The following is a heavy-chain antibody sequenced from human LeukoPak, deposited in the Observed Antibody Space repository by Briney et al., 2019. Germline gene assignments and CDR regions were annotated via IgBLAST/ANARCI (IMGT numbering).Heavy chain of an antibody. CDR2: IIPIFGTA. J-gene: IGHJ6*03. CDR3: AGDPLVVPVTEASYYYMDV. CDR1: GGTFSSYA. Sequence: SVKVSCKASGGTFSSYAISWVRQAPGQGLEWMGGIIPIFGTANYAQKFQGRVTITADESTSTAYMELSSLRSEDTAVYYCAGDPLVVPVTEASYYYMDVWGKGTTVTVSS. V-gene: IGHV1-69*13. D-gene: IGHD2-2*01.